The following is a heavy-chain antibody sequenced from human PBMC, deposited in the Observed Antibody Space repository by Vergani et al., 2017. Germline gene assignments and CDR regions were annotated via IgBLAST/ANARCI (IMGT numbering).Heavy chain of an antibody. CDR3: ARSTCSNGVCTSRDFFDN. J-gene: IGHJ4*02. D-gene: IGHD2-8*01. CDR1: GFSFSDHY. CDR2: ISPSGATI. Sequence: VQLVESGGGLVKPGGSLRLSCAASGFSFSDHYMTWIRQAPGKGLEWLSYISPSGATIYYADSLKGRFTISRDNAKKSLFLEMKGLRTEDTAIYYCARSTCSNGVCTSRDFFDNWGQGTLVTVSS. V-gene: IGHV3-11*01.